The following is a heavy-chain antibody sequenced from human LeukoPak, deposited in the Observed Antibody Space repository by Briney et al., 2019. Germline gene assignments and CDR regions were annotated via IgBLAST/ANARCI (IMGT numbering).Heavy chain of an antibody. CDR2: IYYSGST. D-gene: IGHD5-24*01. CDR3: ARAHRDGYNRDYFDY. CDR1: GGSISSSSYY. J-gene: IGHJ4*02. V-gene: IGHV4-39*07. Sequence: PSETLSLTCTVSGGSISSSSYYWGWIRQPPGKGLEWIGSIYYSGSTYYNPSLKSRVTISVDTSKNQFSLKLSSVTAADTAVYYCARAHRDGYNRDYFDYWGQGTLVTVSS.